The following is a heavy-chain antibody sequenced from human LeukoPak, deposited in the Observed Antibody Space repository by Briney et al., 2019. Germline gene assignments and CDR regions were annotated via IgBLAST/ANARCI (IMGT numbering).Heavy chain of an antibody. CDR2: IYYSGNT. J-gene: IGHJ3*02. CDR1: GGSISSATSY. CDR3: ARYPKSYSSGWTALDI. D-gene: IGHD6-19*01. V-gene: IGHV4-39*01. Sequence: SETLSLTCTVSGGSISSATSYWAWIRQPPGKGLEWIGSIYYSGNTYYNPSLKSRVTISVDTSKNQFSLKLTSVTAADTSVYYCARYPKSYSSGWTALDIWGQGTVVTVSS.